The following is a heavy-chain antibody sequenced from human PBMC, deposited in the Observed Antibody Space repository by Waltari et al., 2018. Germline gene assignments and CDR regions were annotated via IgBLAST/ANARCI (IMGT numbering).Heavy chain of an antibody. J-gene: IGHJ4*02. CDR2: IHHRGGGT. CDR3: ARDRIAAAGTVFDY. D-gene: IGHD6-13*01. V-gene: IGHV1-46*01. CDR1: GYTFTSYY. Sequence: QVQLVQSGAEVKKPGASVKVSCKASGYTFTSYYMHWVRQAPGQGLEWMGIIHHRGGGTGYAQKFQGRVPMTRDTSTSTVYMELSSLRSEDTAVYYCARDRIAAAGTVFDYWGQGTLVTVSS.